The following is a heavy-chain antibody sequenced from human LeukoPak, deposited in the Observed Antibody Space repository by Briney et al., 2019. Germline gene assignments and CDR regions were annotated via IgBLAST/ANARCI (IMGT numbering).Heavy chain of an antibody. CDR1: GYTFTSYG. D-gene: IGHD3-3*01. V-gene: IGHV7-4-1*02. CDR3: ASTSGDYDFWSGYYTLSY. CDR2: INTNTGNP. Sequence: ASVKVSCKASGYTFTSYGISWVRQAPGQGLEWMGWINTNTGNPTYAQGFTGRFVFSLDTSVSTAYLQISSLKAEDTAVYYCASTSGDYDFWSGYYTLSYWGQGTLVTVSS. J-gene: IGHJ4*02.